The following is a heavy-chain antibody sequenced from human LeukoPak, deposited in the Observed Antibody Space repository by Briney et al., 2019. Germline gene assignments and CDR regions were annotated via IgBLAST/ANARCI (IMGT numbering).Heavy chain of an antibody. J-gene: IGHJ4*02. D-gene: IGHD3-10*01. Sequence: ASVKVSCKASGYTFTSYGISWVRQAPGQGLEWMGWISAHNGNINYAQKLQGRVTMTTDTSTSTAYMELRSLRSDDTAVYYCARARLLWFGEFFDYWGQGTLVTVSS. CDR2: ISAHNGNI. CDR3: ARARLLWFGEFFDY. V-gene: IGHV1-18*04. CDR1: GYTFTSYG.